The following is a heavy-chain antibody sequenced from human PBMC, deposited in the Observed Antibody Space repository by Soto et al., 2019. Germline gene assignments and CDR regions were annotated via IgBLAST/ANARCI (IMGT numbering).Heavy chain of an antibody. J-gene: IGHJ4*02. CDR1: GFTFSSSW. V-gene: IGHV3-74*01. Sequence: CVVSGFTFSSSWMHWVRQGPGKGLEWVSRMNSDGTFTNYADSVEGRFTTSRDNAKNMLYLQMNSLRAEDTALYYCVTGWSGYWGRGTLVTVSS. CDR2: MNSDGTFT. CDR3: VTGWSGY. D-gene: IGHD2-15*01.